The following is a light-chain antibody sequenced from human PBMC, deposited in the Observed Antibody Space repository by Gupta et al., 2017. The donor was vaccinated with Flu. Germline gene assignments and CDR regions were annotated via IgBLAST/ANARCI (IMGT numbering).Light chain of an antibody. Sequence: FLSESVGDRVTITCRARQGIRNYLDWYEKKPGKAPELLIYAASTWKRGGISMCSGSGGGTDRTVTIRSMQPEDYETYYCRQLNKDHLAVTFGRGTKVEVK. CDR2: AAS. CDR3: RQLNKDHLAVT. CDR1: QGIRNY. J-gene: IGKJ4*01. V-gene: IGKV1-9*01.